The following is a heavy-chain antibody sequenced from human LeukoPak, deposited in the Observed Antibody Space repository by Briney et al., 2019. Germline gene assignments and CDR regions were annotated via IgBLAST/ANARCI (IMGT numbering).Heavy chain of an antibody. V-gene: IGHV5-51*01. Sequence: GEPLQISFQGSGSSFTSYWIGWARQMPGKGLEWLGIINPGDSDTRYSPSFQGQVTIPADKSIGTANLQWSSLKASDTAMYYCARRIGSGWYDYWGQGTLVTVSS. J-gene: IGHJ4*02. CDR1: GSSFTSYW. CDR3: ARRIGSGWYDY. D-gene: IGHD6-19*01. CDR2: INPGDSDT.